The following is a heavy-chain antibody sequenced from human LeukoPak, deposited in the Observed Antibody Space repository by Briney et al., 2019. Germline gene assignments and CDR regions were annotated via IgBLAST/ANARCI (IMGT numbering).Heavy chain of an antibody. V-gene: IGHV3-74*01. CDR2: INSDGSST. Sequence: GGSLRLSCAASGFTFSIYWMHWVRQAPGKGLVWVSRINSDGSSTTSADSVKGRFTSSRNNAMNTLYLQMNSLRAEDTAVYYCASERAYSSSWYPYYWGQGTLVTVSS. CDR3: ASERAYSSSWYPYY. J-gene: IGHJ4*02. CDR1: GFTFSIYW. D-gene: IGHD6-13*01.